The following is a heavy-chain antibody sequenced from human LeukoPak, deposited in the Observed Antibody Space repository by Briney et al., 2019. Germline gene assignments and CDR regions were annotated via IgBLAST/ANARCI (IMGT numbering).Heavy chain of an antibody. D-gene: IGHD1-26*01. CDR3: ASFFDSGSYSRWFDP. V-gene: IGHV3-30*03. J-gene: IGHJ5*02. Sequence: GRSLRLSCAASGFTFSSYGMHWVRQAPGKGLEWVAVISYDGSNKYYADSVKGRFTISRDNSKNTLYLQMNSLRAEDTAVYYCASFFDSGSYSRWFDPWGQGTLVTVSS. CDR2: ISYDGSNK. CDR1: GFTFSSYG.